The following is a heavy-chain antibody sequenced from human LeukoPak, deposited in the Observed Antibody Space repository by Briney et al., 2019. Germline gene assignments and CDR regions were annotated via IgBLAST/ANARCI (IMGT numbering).Heavy chain of an antibody. Sequence: SETLSLTCAVSGDSISSSNWWSWVRQPPGKGLEWIGEIYHSGSTNYNPSLKSRVTISVDKSKNHFSLKLSSVTAADTAVYCCARLVSGYDSSGHTTYYYYYMDVWGKGTTVTISS. J-gene: IGHJ6*03. V-gene: IGHV4-4*01. CDR3: ARLVSGYDSSGHTTYYYYYMDV. CDR1: GDSISSSNW. D-gene: IGHD3-22*01. CDR2: IYHSGST.